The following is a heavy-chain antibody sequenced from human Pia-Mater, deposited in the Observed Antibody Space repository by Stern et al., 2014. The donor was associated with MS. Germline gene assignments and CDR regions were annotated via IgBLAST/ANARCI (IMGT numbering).Heavy chain of an antibody. J-gene: IGHJ4*02. CDR2: IWDDGSNK. D-gene: IGHD2-15*01. V-gene: IGHV3-33*01. Sequence: QVQLVESGGGVVQPGRSLRLSCAASGFTFSSYGMHWVRQAPGQGLEWVAVIWDDGSNKYYADSVKGRFTISRDNSKNTLYLQMNSLRAEDTAVYYCARDRHDLGYCSGGSCYLPDYWGQGTLVTVSS. CDR1: GFTFSSYG. CDR3: ARDRHDLGYCSGGSCYLPDY.